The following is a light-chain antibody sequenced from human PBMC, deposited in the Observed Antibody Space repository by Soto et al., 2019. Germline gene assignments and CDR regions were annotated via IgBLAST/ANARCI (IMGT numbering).Light chain of an antibody. CDR2: DVY. Sequence: QSALTQPTSVSGSPGQSITISCTGTSSDVGAYNHVSWYQQHPGKAPKLMIYDVYDRPSGVSYRFSGSKCGNTASLTISGLQGEDEAHYYCSSYTISRTYIFGTGTKVTVL. CDR3: SSYTISRTYI. CDR1: SSDVGAYNH. V-gene: IGLV2-14*03. J-gene: IGLJ1*01.